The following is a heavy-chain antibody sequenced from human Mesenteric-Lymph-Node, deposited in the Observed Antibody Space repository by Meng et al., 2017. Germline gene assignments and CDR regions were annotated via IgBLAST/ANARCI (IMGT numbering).Heavy chain of an antibody. CDR3: AREAGRDGYATPKFDY. Sequence: QVELQESGPGLLKPSQTLSLPCTVSGGSISSGGYYWSWIRQHPGKGLEWIGYIYYTGSTFYNPSLKSRVTISVDTSKNQFSLKLISATAADTAVYYCAREAGRDGYATPKFDYWGQGTLVTVSS. CDR2: IYYTGST. J-gene: IGHJ4*02. CDR1: GGSISSGGYY. D-gene: IGHD5-24*01. V-gene: IGHV4-31*03.